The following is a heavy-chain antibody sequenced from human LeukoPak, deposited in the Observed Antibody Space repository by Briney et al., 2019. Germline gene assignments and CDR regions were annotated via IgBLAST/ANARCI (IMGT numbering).Heavy chain of an antibody. CDR3: ARRYQLSTFFDY. D-gene: IGHD2-2*01. Sequence: SETLSLTCTVSGGSISSSSYYWGWIRQPPGKGLEWIGSIYYSGSTYYNPSLKSRVTISVDTSKNQFSLKLSSVTAADTAVYYCARRYQLSTFFDYWDQGTLVTVSS. J-gene: IGHJ4*02. CDR2: IYYSGST. CDR1: GGSISSSSYY. V-gene: IGHV4-39*01.